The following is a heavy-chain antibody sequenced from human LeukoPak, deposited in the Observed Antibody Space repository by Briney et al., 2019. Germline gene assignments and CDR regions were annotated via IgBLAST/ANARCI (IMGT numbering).Heavy chain of an antibody. J-gene: IGHJ4*02. CDR3: ARDDAFGGYCSGGSCYSWDY. CDR1: GFTFSSYG. V-gene: IGHV3-33*01. D-gene: IGHD2-15*01. CDR2: IWYDGSNK. Sequence: GRSLRLSCAASGFTFSSYGMHWVRQAPGKGLEWVAVIWYDGSNKYYADSVRGRFTISRDNSKNTLYLQMNSLRAEDTAVYYCARDDAFGGYCSGGSCYSWDYWGQGTLVTVSS.